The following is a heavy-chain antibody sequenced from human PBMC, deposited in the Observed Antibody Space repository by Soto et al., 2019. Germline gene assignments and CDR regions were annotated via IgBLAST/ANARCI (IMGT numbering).Heavy chain of an antibody. CDR2: ITGTTGST. CDR3: AKMSGTYGNGFFDY. D-gene: IGHD1-26*01. J-gene: IGHJ4*02. Sequence: PGGSLRLSCAASGFTFSSFAMSWVRQTPGKGPEWVSVITGTTGSTFYADSVKGRFSISRDNSKNTFYLQMDNLRAEDTALYYCAKMSGTYGNGFFDYWGQGTLVTVSS. CDR1: GFTFSSFA. V-gene: IGHV3-23*01.